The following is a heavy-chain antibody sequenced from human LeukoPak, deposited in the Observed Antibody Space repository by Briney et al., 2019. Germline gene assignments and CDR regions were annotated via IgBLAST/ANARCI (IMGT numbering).Heavy chain of an antibody. CDR1: GGSISSGSYY. CDR3: ARDTSYSSSPYYFDY. J-gene: IGHJ4*02. Sequence: SETLSLTCTVSGGSISSGSYYWSWIRQPAGKGLEWIGRIYTSGSTNYNPSLKSRVTISVDTSKNQFSLKLSSVTAADTAVYYCARDTSYSSSPYYFDYWGQGTLVTVSS. CDR2: IYTSGST. V-gene: IGHV4-61*02. D-gene: IGHD6-6*01.